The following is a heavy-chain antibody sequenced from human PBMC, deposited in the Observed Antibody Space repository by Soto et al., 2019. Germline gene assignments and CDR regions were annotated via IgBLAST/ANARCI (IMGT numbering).Heavy chain of an antibody. CDR2: ISYDGSNK. CDR1: GFIFSSYA. CDR3: ARAEEMAREEEMATITVYYYYGMDV. V-gene: IGHV3-30-3*01. D-gene: IGHD5-12*01. Sequence: QVQLVESGGGVVQPGRSLRLSCAASGFIFSSYAMHWVRQAPGKGLEWVAVISYDGSNKYYADSVKGRFTISRDNSKNPVYLQMNSLRAEDTAVYYCARAEEMAREEEMATITVYYYYGMDVWGQGTTVTVSS. J-gene: IGHJ6*02.